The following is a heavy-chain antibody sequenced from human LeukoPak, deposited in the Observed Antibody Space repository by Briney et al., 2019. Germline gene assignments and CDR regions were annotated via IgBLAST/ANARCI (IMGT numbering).Heavy chain of an antibody. CDR2: ISAYNGNT. CDR1: GYTFTSYG. Sequence: GASVKVSCKASGYTFTSYGISWVRQAPGQGLEWMGWISAYNGNTNYAQKFQGRVTMTRNTSISTAYMELSSLRSEDTAVYYCARARGPGYSYGYWDYYYYYMDVWGKGTTVTVSS. CDR3: ARARGPGYSYGYWDYYYYYMDV. D-gene: IGHD5-18*01. V-gene: IGHV1-18*01. J-gene: IGHJ6*03.